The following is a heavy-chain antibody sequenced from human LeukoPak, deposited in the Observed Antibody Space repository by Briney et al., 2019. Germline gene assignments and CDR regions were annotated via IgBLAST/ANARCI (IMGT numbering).Heavy chain of an antibody. D-gene: IGHD5-12*01. V-gene: IGHV4-34*01. Sequence: PSETLSLTCAVYGGSFSGYYWSWIRQPPGKGLEWIGEINHSGSTNYNPSLKSRATISVDTSKNQFSLKLSSVTAADTAVYYCARRAGWLRSGNAFDIWGQGTMVTVSS. CDR3: ARRAGWLRSGNAFDI. CDR1: GGSFSGYY. J-gene: IGHJ3*02. CDR2: INHSGST.